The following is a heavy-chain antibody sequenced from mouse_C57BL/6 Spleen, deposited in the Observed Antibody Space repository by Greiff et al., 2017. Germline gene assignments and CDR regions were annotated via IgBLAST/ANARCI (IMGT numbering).Heavy chain of an antibody. CDR3: ASAPYYDGSSGYFDV. V-gene: IGHV1-82*01. D-gene: IGHD1-1*01. CDR1: GYAFSSSW. Sequence: VQLQQSGPELVKPGASVKISCKASGYAFSSSWMNWVKQRPGKGLEWIGRICPGDGDTNYNGKFKGKATLTADQTSNTAYIQISSLTSEDSAVYFCASAPYYDGSSGYFDVWGTGTTVTVSS. J-gene: IGHJ1*03. CDR2: ICPGDGDT.